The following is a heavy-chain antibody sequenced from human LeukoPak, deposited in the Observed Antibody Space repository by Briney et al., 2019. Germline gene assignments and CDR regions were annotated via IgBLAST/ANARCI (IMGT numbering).Heavy chain of an antibody. CDR1: GGSISSGGYY. V-gene: IGHV4-31*03. J-gene: IGHJ6*02. CDR2: IYYSGST. Sequence: SETLSLTCTVSGGSISSGGYYWSWIRQHPGKGLEWIGYIYYSGSTYYNPSLKSRVTISVDTSKNQFSLKLSSVTAADTAVYYCARAVGSSYYYYYGMDVWGQGTTVTVS. D-gene: IGHD3-10*01. CDR3: ARAVGSSYYYYYGMDV.